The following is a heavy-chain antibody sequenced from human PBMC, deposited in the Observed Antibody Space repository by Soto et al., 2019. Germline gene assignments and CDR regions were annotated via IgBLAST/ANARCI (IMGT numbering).Heavy chain of an antibody. J-gene: IGHJ4*02. CDR1: GFPFINYA. Sequence: ELQLLESGGGLVQPGGSLRLSCTASGFPFINYAMTWVRQAPGKGLEWVSTLSSDGDRYYADSVKGRITVSEDNSKSTLYLKMNSLGGDDTAVYFCAKDRGLLSIFGAVHLDFWGQGTLVTVSS. D-gene: IGHD3-3*01. CDR3: AKDRGLLSIFGAVHLDF. CDR2: LSSDGDR. V-gene: IGHV3-23*01.